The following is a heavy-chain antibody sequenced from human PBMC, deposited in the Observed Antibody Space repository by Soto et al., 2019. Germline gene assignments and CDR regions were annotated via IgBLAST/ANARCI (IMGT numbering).Heavy chain of an antibody. V-gene: IGHV3-23*01. CDR1: GFTFSSYA. CDR3: ARRGPGTYFDY. Sequence: EVPLLESGGGLVQPGGSLRLSCAASGFTFSSYAMRWVRQAPGKGLERVSAISGSGGSTYYADSVKGRFTISRDNSKNTLYLQMNSLRAEDTAVYYCARRGPGTYFDYWGQGTLVTVSS. CDR2: ISGSGGST. D-gene: IGHD6-13*01. J-gene: IGHJ4*02.